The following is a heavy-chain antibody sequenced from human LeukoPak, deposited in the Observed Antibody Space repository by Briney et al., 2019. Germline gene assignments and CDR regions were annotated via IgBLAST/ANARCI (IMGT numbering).Heavy chain of an antibody. CDR1: GDSFSGFY. Sequence: PSETLSLTCGVYGDSFSGFYWTWVRQAPGKGLEWIGEISYSGTPRYNPSLNSRITITLDTSKKQISVNLSPVTAADTAVYYWVRGNVKHYHSVADEYYYYMDVWGKGTAVIVTS. V-gene: IGHV4-34*01. J-gene: IGHJ6*03. D-gene: IGHD2/OR15-2a*01. CDR2: ISYSGTP. CDR3: VRGNVKHYHSVADEYYYYMDV.